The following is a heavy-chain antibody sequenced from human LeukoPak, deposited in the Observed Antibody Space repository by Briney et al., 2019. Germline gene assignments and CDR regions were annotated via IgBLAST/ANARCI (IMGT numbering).Heavy chain of an antibody. CDR1: GGSFSGYY. Sequence: PSETLSLTCAVYGGSFSGYYWSWIRQPPGKGLEWIGEINHSGSTNYNPSLKSRVTISVDTSKNQFSLKLSSVTAADTAVYYCAHYHGSGSYYNWFDPWGQGTLVTVSS. J-gene: IGHJ5*02. CDR3: AHYHGSGSYYNWFDP. V-gene: IGHV4-34*01. CDR2: INHSGST. D-gene: IGHD3-10*01.